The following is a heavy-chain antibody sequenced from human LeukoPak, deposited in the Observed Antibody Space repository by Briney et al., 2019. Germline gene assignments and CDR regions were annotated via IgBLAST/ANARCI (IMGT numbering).Heavy chain of an antibody. CDR1: GYTFTNYG. J-gene: IGHJ5*01. Sequence: GASVKVSCKTSGYTFTNYGISWVRQAPVQGPEWMGWISAYRGHTNYAQKLQGRVTMTTDTSTSTAYMELRSLRSDDTAVYYCARDNHSGSWSWFDYWGQGTLVTVSS. CDR3: ARDNHSGSWSWFDY. D-gene: IGHD6-13*01. V-gene: IGHV1-18*01. CDR2: ISAYRGHT.